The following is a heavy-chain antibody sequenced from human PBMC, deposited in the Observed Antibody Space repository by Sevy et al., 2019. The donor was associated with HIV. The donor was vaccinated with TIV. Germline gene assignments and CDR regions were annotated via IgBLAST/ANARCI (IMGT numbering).Heavy chain of an antibody. Sequence: GGSLRLSCAASGFTFSSYSMNWVRQAPGKGLEWVSSISSSSSYIYYADSVKGRLTISRDNAKNSLYLQMNSLRAEDTAVYYCASSSGSKVLDYWGQGTLVTVSS. CDR2: ISSSSSYI. CDR3: ASSSGSKVLDY. J-gene: IGHJ4*02. CDR1: GFTFSSYS. D-gene: IGHD1-26*01. V-gene: IGHV3-21*01.